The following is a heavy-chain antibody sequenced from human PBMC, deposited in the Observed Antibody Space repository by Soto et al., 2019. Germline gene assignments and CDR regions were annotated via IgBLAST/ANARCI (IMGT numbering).Heavy chain of an antibody. CDR2: IYYSGST. V-gene: IGHV4-59*01. CDR3: ARGKVAAAVLFARFDP. J-gene: IGHJ5*02. D-gene: IGHD6-13*01. Sequence: SETLSLTCTVSGGSISSYYWSWIRQPPGKGLEWIGYIYYSGSTNYNPSLKSRVTISVDTSKNQFSLKLSSVTAADTAVYYCARGKVAAAVLFARFDPWGQGTLVTVSS. CDR1: GGSISSYY.